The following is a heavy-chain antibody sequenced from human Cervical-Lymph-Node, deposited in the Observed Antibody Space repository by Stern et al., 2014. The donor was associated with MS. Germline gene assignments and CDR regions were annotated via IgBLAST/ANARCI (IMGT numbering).Heavy chain of an antibody. CDR1: GFTFSSYS. CDR2: ISRGGRYI. Sequence: EVHLVESGGGLVKPGGSLRLSCAASGFTFSSYSMNWVRQAPGKGLEWVASISRGGRYIYYADSLQGRFTISRDQAKNSLYLQMNSLRAEDTAVYYCARGRGGNYRYYFDYWGQGTLVTVSS. J-gene: IGHJ4*02. V-gene: IGHV3-21*01. CDR3: ARGRGGNYRYYFDY. D-gene: IGHD4-23*01.